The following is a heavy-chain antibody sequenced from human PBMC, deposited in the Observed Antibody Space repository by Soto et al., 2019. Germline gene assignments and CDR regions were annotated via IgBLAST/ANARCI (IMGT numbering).Heavy chain of an antibody. CDR3: AKGHRSGWYWKGAFDI. J-gene: IGHJ3*02. Sequence: EVQLVESGGGLVQPGRSLRLSCAASGFTFDDYAMHWVRQAPGKGLEWVSGISWNSGSIGYADSVKGRFTISRDNAKNSLYLQMNSLRAEDTALYYCAKGHRSGWYWKGAFDIWGQGTMVTVAS. CDR2: ISWNSGSI. CDR1: GFTFDDYA. V-gene: IGHV3-9*01. D-gene: IGHD6-19*01.